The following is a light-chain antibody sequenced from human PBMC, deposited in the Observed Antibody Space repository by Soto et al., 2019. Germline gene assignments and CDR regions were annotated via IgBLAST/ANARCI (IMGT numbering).Light chain of an antibody. CDR3: QQFSSYPLT. V-gene: IGKV3-20*01. J-gene: IGKJ4*01. CDR2: DAS. Sequence: EIEMTQSPGTLSVSPGERATLSCRASQSVANNLAWYQQKPGQPPRLLIYDASSRATGIPDRFSGGGSGTDFTLTISRLEPEDFAVYYCQQFSSYPLTFGGGTKVDI. CDR1: QSVANN.